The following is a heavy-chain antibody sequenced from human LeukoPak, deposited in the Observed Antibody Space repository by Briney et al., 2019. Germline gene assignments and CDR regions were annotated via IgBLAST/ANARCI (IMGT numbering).Heavy chain of an antibody. CDR1: GFTFSDCY. V-gene: IGHV3-11*01. CDR2: ISSSGSTT. Sequence: GGSLRLSCAASGFTFSDCYMNWIRQAPGKGLEWVSYISSSGSTTYYADSVQGRFTTSRDNAKNSLYLQMDSLRAEDTAVYYCASNSGYGLNDAFDIWGQGTMVTVSS. D-gene: IGHD3-22*01. J-gene: IGHJ3*02. CDR3: ASNSGYGLNDAFDI.